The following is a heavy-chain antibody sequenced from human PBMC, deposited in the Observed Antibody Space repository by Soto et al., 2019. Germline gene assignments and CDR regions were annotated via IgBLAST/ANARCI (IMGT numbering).Heavy chain of an antibody. J-gene: IGHJ6*02. Sequence: QVQLVESGGGVVQPGRSLRLSCAASGFTFSSYGMHWVRQAPGKGLEWVAVISYDGSNKYYADSVKGRFTISRDNSKNTLYLQMNSLRAEDTAVYYCAKDRGSGSYSPLYYYYYGMDVWGQGTTVTVSS. CDR1: GFTFSSYG. D-gene: IGHD3-10*01. CDR2: ISYDGSNK. V-gene: IGHV3-30*18. CDR3: AKDRGSGSYSPLYYYYYGMDV.